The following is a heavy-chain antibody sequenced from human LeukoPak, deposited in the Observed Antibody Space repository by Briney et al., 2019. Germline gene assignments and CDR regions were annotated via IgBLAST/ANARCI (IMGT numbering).Heavy chain of an antibody. CDR1: GFSFSNHR. D-gene: IGHD7-27*01. CDR2: IKQDGSEE. V-gene: IGHV3-7*01. J-gene: IGHJ4*02. CDR3: ARDYVWGSPESDY. Sequence: GGSLRLSCVASGFSFSNHRMSWVRQAPGKGLEWVADIKQDGSEEHYVDSVRGRFTISRDNGKNSLYLQMNSLRAEDTAVYYCARDYVWGSPESDYWGQGTLVTVSS.